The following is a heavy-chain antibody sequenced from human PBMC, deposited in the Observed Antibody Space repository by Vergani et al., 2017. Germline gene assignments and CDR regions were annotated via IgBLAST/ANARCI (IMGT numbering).Heavy chain of an antibody. CDR1: GGSFSGYY. CDR3: ARPGRFLRWFDP. Sequence: QVQLQQWGAGLLKPSETLSLTCAVYGGSFSGYYWSWIRQPPGKGLEWIGEINHSGSTNYNPSLKSRVTISVDTSKNQFSLKLSSVTAADTAVYYCARPGRFLRWFDPWGQGTLVTGSS. J-gene: IGHJ5*02. V-gene: IGHV4-34*01. D-gene: IGHD3-3*01. CDR2: INHSGST.